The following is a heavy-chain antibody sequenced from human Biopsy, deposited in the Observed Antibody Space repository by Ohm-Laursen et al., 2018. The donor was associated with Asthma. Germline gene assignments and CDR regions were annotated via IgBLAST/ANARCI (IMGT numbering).Heavy chain of an antibody. CDR1: GFTFVDYA. CDR3: ARAYGGSFFSGSFDI. CDR2: IYSGGGT. D-gene: IGHD4-23*01. J-gene: IGHJ3*02. Sequence: ALRLCCPASGFTFVDYALHWVRQAPGWGLAWVSVIYSGGGTYYADSVQGRVTISRDKSKNTLSLQMNSLKAEDTAVYYCARAYGGSFFSGSFDIWGQGTMVTVSS. V-gene: IGHV3-53*01.